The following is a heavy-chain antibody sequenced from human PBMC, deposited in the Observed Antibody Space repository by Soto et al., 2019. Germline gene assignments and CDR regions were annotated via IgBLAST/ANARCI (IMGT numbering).Heavy chain of an antibody. CDR3: ARLWSGTDD. Sequence: SETLSLTCTVSVGSITSYYWSWIRQPPGKGLEWIGYILNSGSTSYNRSPQSRVTISADVSKNQFSLDLRSVTPADTAVYYCARLWSGTDDWGHGTLVTVSS. V-gene: IGHV4-59*01. D-gene: IGHD3-10*01. CDR2: ILNSGST. J-gene: IGHJ4*01. CDR1: VGSITSYY.